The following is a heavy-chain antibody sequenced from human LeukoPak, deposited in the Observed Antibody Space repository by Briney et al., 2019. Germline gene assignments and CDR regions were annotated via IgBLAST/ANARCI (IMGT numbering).Heavy chain of an antibody. CDR2: IKEDGSEK. Sequence: SGGSLRLSCAASGFTFSTYWMSCVRQAPGKGLEWVANIKEDGSEKYYGDSVKGRFTISRDNAKSSLYLEMNSLRVEDTAVYYCARDSSGYQWGQGTLVTVSS. J-gene: IGHJ4*02. CDR1: GFTFSTYW. CDR3: ARDSSGYQ. V-gene: IGHV3-7*01. D-gene: IGHD3-22*01.